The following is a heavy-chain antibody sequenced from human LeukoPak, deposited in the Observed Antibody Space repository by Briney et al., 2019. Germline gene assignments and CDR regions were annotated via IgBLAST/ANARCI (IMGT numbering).Heavy chain of an antibody. CDR3: ARATHVGYSYGYGLDY. D-gene: IGHD5-18*01. J-gene: IGHJ4*02. V-gene: IGHV1-2*02. Sequence: ASVKVSCKASGYTFTAYYMHWVRQAPGQGLEWMGWITPNSGGTKYAQRFQGRVTMTRDTSISTAYMELSSLRSEDTAVYYCARATHVGYSYGYGLDYWGQGTLVTVSS. CDR2: ITPNSGGT. CDR1: GYTFTAYY.